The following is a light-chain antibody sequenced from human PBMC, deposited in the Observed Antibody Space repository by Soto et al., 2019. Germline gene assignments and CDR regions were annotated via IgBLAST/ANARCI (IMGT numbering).Light chain of an antibody. Sequence: SYALTQPPSVSVAPGKTARITCGGNNIGSKSVHWYQQKPGQAPVLVIYYDSDRPSGIPERFSGSNSGNTATLTISRVEAGDEADYYCQVWDSSSDPPYVFGTGTKLTVL. V-gene: IGLV3-21*04. CDR3: QVWDSSSDPPYV. J-gene: IGLJ1*01. CDR1: NIGSKS. CDR2: YDS.